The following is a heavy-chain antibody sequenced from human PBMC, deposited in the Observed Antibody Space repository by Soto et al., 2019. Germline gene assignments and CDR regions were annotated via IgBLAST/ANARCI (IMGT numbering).Heavy chain of an antibody. CDR2: IYYTGST. CDR3: ARTSPGYGYGDF. J-gene: IGHJ4*01. D-gene: IGHD4-17*01. V-gene: IGHV4-61*01. Sequence: SETLSLTCSVAGDSVSRGSHSWTWTRQPPGKGLEFLGYIYYTGSTNYNPSLKSRVTISVDTSKNQISRMLTSVTAADTAVYYCARTSPGYGYGDFWGHAILVTASS. CDR1: GDSVSRGSHS.